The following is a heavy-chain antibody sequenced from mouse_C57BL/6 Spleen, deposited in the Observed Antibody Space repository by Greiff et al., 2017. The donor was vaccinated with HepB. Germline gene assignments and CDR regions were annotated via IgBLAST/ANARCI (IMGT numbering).Heavy chain of an antibody. CDR2: INPNYGTT. J-gene: IGHJ2*01. D-gene: IGHD1-1*01. CDR1: GYSFTDYN. Sequence: EVKLVESGPELVKPGASVKISCKASGYSFTDYNMNWVKQSNGKSLEWIGVINPNYGTTSYNQKFKGKATLTVDQSSSTAYMQLNSLTSEDSAVYYCARAYGSSSGNYFDYWGQGTTLTVSS. CDR3: ARAYGSSSGNYFDY. V-gene: IGHV1-39*01.